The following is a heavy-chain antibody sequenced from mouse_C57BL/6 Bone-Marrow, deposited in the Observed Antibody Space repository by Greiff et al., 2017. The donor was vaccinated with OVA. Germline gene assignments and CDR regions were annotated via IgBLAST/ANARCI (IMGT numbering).Heavy chain of an antibody. J-gene: IGHJ2*01. CDR3: ARDEGYFFEY. V-gene: IGHV1-76*01. Sequence: QVQLQQSGAEVVRPGASVKLSCKASGYTFTDHYINWVKQRPGQGLEWIARIYPGSGNTYYNEMFKGKATLTAEKSSNTAYMRLSSLTSEDSAVYFCARDEGYFFEYWGQGTTLTVSA. D-gene: IGHD1-2*01. CDR1: GYTFTDHY. CDR2: IYPGSGNT.